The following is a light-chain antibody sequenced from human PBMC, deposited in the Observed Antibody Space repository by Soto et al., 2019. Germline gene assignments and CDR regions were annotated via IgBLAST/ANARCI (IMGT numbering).Light chain of an antibody. Sequence: QSVLTQPPSVSGAPGQRVTISCAGSSYKIGAGYDVHWYQQLPGTAPKLLIYGNSNRPSGVPDRFSGSKSGTSASLAITGLQAEDEADFYCQSHDSSLSAYVFGTGTKVTV. CDR1: SYKIGAGYD. J-gene: IGLJ1*01. CDR3: QSHDSSLSAYV. CDR2: GNS. V-gene: IGLV1-40*01.